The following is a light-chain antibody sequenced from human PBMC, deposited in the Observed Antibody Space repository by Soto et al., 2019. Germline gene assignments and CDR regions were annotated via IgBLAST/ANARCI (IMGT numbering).Light chain of an antibody. Sequence: DIQMTQSPSTLSASVGDGVTITCRARQSISSWLAWYQQKPGKAPKLLIYKASSLESGVPSRFSGSGFGTEVTLTSSSLQPDDFATYYCQHYNSYPWTFGQGTKVEIK. CDR1: QSISSW. CDR3: QHYNSYPWT. J-gene: IGKJ1*01. CDR2: KAS. V-gene: IGKV1-5*03.